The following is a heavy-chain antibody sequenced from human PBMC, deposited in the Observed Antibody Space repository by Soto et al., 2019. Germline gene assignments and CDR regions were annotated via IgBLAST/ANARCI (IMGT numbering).Heavy chain of an antibody. CDR3: ARASWSQY. CDR1: GISVSSNY. J-gene: IGHJ1*01. D-gene: IGHD2-15*01. V-gene: IGHV3-66*01. Sequence: EVQLVESGGGLVQPGGSLRLSCAASGISVSSNYMNWVRQAPGKGLEWVSIIHNGGETYYADSVKGSFTVSRDNSKNTVFVQMNSLTVEDIAVYYCARASWSQYWGQGTLVTVSP. CDR2: IHNGGET.